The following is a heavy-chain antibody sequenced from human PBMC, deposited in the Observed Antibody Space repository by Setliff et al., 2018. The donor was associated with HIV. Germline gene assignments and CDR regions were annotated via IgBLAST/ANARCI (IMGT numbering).Heavy chain of an antibody. J-gene: IGHJ4*02. Sequence: ASVKVSCKASGYTFTGYNIHWVRQAPGQGLEWMGWINSKRGDTDYAQKFQGRVTMTRDTSISTAYMELSNLRSDDTAVYYCAREGLGLSGIDYWGQGTLVTVSS. D-gene: IGHD1-7*01. V-gene: IGHV1-2*02. CDR1: GYTFTGYN. CDR2: INSKRGDT. CDR3: AREGLGLSGIDY.